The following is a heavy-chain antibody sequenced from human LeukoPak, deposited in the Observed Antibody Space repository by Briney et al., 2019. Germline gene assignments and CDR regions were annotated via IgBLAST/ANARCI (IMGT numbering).Heavy chain of an antibody. Sequence: GGSLRLSCAASGFTFSSYSMNWVRQAPGKGLEWVSYISSSSSTIYYADSVKGRFTISRDNAKNSLYLQMNSLRAEDTAVYYCARTRWSRDYYYGMDVWSQGTTVTVSS. J-gene: IGHJ6*02. CDR1: GFTFSSYS. CDR3: ARTRWSRDYYYGMDV. V-gene: IGHV3-48*01. D-gene: IGHD4-23*01. CDR2: ISSSSSTI.